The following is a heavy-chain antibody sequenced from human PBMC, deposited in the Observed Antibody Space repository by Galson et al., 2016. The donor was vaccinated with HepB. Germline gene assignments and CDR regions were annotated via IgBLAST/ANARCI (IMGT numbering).Heavy chain of an antibody. V-gene: IGHV3-30*18. CDR1: GFRFTYYG. J-gene: IGHJ6*02. Sequence: SLRLSCAASGFRFTYYGLHWVRQAPGKGLEWVAVISYDGNKEYYADSVEGRFTIFRDNPKTTVYLEMNSLRVEVTAVYYCAKYSILGATAGFYGIDVWGQGTTVTVSS. CDR3: AKYSILGATAGFYGIDV. CDR2: ISYDGNKE. D-gene: IGHD1-26*01.